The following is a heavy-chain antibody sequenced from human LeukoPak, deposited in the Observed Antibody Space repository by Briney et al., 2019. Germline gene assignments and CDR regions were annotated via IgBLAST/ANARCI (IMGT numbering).Heavy chain of an antibody. J-gene: IGHJ6*03. CDR1: GFTVSSNY. CDR3: AKDQKRGYSYGYLFYYYYMDV. CDR2: IYSGGST. D-gene: IGHD5-18*01. Sequence: GGSLRLSCAASGFTVSSNYMSWVRQAPGKGLEWVSVIYSGGSTYYADSVKGRFTISRGNSKNTLYLQMNSLRAEDTAVYYCAKDQKRGYSYGYLFYYYYMDVWGKGTTVTISS. V-gene: IGHV3-53*01.